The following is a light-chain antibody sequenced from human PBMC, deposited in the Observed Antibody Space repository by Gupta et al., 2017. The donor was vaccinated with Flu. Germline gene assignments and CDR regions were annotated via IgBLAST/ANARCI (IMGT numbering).Light chain of an antibody. J-gene: IGKJ2*01. CDR1: QSVSSY. CDR3: HQRNNWPPMFT. Sequence: EIVLTQSPATLSVSPGERATLSCRASQSVSSYLAWYHQQPGQAPRLLIYDASYRATGITARFSGSGWWTTYSTPTISLVPYDYVVYYCHQRNNWPPMFTFGQGTKLEIK. CDR2: DAS. V-gene: IGKV3-11*01.